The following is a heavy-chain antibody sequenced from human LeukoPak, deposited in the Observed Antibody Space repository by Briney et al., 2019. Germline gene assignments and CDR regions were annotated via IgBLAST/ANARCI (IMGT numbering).Heavy chain of an antibody. CDR2: INHSGST. D-gene: IGHD6-13*01. CDR1: GGSFSGYY. CDR3: ASREGYSSSWRIDY. J-gene: IGHJ4*02. V-gene: IGHV4-34*01. Sequence: SETLSLTCAVYGGSFSGYYWSWIRQPPGKGLEWIGEINHSGSTNYNPSLKSRVTIPVDTSKNQFSLKLSSVTAADTAVYYCASREGYSSSWRIDYWGQGTLVTVSS.